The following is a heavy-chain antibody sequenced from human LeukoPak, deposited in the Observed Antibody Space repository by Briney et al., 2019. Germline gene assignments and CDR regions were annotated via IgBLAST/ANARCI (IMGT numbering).Heavy chain of an antibody. V-gene: IGHV3-74*01. CDR2: INGDGSGA. CDR3: ARSFYYGSGSHGMDV. J-gene: IGHJ6*02. D-gene: IGHD3-10*01. CDR1: GFILSGDY. Sequence: AGSLRPSCAASGFILSGDYMHWVRQVPGKGLVWVSRINGDGSGAVYADSVKGRFTIPRDNAKSTLYLQRNSLRAEDTAVYYCARSFYYGSGSHGMDVWGQGTTVTVSS.